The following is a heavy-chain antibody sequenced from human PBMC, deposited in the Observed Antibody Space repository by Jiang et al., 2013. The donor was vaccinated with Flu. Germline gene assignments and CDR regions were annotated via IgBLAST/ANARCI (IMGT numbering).Heavy chain of an antibody. CDR3: ARHLREPRIYSSSPPYFDY. J-gene: IGHJ4*02. CDR1: GYSFTSYW. CDR2: IYPGDSDT. D-gene: IGHD6-6*01. Sequence: GAEVKKPGESLKISCKGSGYSFTSYWIGWVRQMPGKGLEWMGIIYPGDSDTRYSPSFQGQVTISADKSISTAYLQWSSLKASDTAMYYCARHLREPRIYSSSPPYFDYWGQGTLVTVSS. V-gene: IGHV5-51*01.